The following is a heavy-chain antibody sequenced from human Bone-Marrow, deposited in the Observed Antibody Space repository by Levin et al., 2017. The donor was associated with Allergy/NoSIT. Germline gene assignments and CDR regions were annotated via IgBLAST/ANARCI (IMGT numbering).Heavy chain of an antibody. CDR3: AKDLSPRIAVTGNIEY. J-gene: IGHJ4*02. D-gene: IGHD6-19*01. V-gene: IGHV3-43*01. CDR1: GFTFNDYT. Sequence: GGSLRLSCAASGFTFNDYTMHWVRQAQQRGLEWVSLISWDASTTYYADSVRGRFTISRDNSKNALYLQMNSLTTEDTALYYCAKDLSPRIAVTGNIEYWGQGTLVTVSS. CDR2: ISWDASTT.